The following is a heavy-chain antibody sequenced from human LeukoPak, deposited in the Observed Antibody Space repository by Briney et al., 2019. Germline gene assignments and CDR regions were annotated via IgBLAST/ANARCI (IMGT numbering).Heavy chain of an antibody. J-gene: IGHJ4*02. Sequence: SETLSLTCTVSLDSTTSNFWSWVHQPPGKGLEWIGEIHRSGSPNYNPSLQSRVTISIDRSRNQIVLELSSVTAADTAFYYWAREILGGFNPGAYWGQGTLVTVSS. CDR1: LDSTTSNF. D-gene: IGHD1-14*01. CDR2: IHRSGSP. CDR3: AREILGGFNPGAY. V-gene: IGHV4-4*02.